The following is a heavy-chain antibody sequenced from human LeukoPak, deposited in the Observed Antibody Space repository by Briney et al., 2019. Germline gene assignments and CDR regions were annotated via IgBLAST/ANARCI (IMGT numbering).Heavy chain of an antibody. D-gene: IGHD5-24*01. CDR1: GGSISSYY. CDR3: ARGRDGYNVYAFDI. J-gene: IGHJ3*02. Sequence: PSETLSLTCTVSGGSISSYYCSWIRQLPGKGLEWIGYIYYSGSTNYNPSLKSRVTISVDTSKNQFSLKLSSVTAADTAVYYCARGRDGYNVYAFDIWGQGTMVTVSS. V-gene: IGHV4-59*01. CDR2: IYYSGST.